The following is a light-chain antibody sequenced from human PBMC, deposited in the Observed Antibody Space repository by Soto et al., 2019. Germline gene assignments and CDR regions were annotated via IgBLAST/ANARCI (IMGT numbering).Light chain of an antibody. J-gene: IGLJ2*01. CDR1: SSDVGGYNY. CDR2: DVS. CDR3: SSYTSSSTLGV. V-gene: IGLV2-14*03. Sequence: QSALTQPASVSGSPGQSITISCIGTSSDVGGYNYVSWYQHHPGKAPKLMIYDVSNRPSGVSNRFSGSKSGNTASLTISGLQAEDEADYYCSSYTSSSTLGVFGGGTKVTVL.